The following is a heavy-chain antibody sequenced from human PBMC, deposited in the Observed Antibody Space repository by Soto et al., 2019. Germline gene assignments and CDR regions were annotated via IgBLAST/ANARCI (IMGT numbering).Heavy chain of an antibody. CDR1: GYTFTSYG. Sequence: GASVKVSCKASGYTFTSYGISWVRQAPGQGLEWMGWISAYNGNTNYAQKFQGGVTMTTDTSTSTAYMELRSLRSDDTAVYYCARVFCSGGNCYSGDYFDYWGQGTLVTVST. V-gene: IGHV1-18*01. CDR2: ISAYNGNT. CDR3: ARVFCSGGNCYSGDYFDY. J-gene: IGHJ4*02. D-gene: IGHD2-15*01.